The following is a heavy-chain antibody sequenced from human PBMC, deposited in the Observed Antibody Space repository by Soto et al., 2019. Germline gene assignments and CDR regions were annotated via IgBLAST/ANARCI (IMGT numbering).Heavy chain of an antibody. CDR3: AKGGSSGWYYFDL. CDR2: TPGSGGSA. D-gene: IGHD6-19*01. V-gene: IGHV3-23*01. J-gene: IGHJ4*02. CDR1: GFTFGTYA. Sequence: PGGSLRLSCAASGFTFGTYAMNWIRQAPGKGLEWVSSTPGSGGSAYYADSVKGRFTISRDNSKNTLYLQMDSLSPEDTAIYYCAKGGSSGWYYFDLWGQGXLVTVYS.